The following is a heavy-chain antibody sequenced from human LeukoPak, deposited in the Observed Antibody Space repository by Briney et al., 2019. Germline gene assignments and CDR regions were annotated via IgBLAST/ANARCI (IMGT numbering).Heavy chain of an antibody. CDR2: SNSDGSST. V-gene: IGHV3-74*01. D-gene: IGHD4-23*01. Sequence: GGSLRLSCAASGFTFSSYWMHWGRHAPGKGLVWVSRSNSDGSSTSYADTVKGRVTISRDNAKNTLYLQMNSLRAEDTAVYYCARGYKDGGNSNMDYWGQGNLVTVS. CDR1: GFTFSSYW. J-gene: IGHJ4*02. CDR3: ARGYKDGGNSNMDY.